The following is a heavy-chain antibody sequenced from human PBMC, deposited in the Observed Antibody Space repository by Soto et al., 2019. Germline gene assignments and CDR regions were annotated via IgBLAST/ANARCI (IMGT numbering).Heavy chain of an antibody. J-gene: IGHJ4*02. D-gene: IGHD3-10*01. CDR3: ASDGYDGSGSPYPAY. Sequence: SETLSLTCSVSGGSMSEYFWSWIRQSPERGLEWIGYVYYLGSTDYNPSLKSRVTISVDTSKRQFSLSLSSVTAADAAIYYCASDGYDGSGSPYPAYWGPGTQVTVSS. CDR2: VYYLGST. V-gene: IGHV4-59*01. CDR1: GGSMSEYF.